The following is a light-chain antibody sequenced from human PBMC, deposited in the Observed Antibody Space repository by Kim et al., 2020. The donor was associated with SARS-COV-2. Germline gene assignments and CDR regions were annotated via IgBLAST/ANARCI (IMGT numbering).Light chain of an antibody. V-gene: IGKV2-30*01. J-gene: IGKJ2*03. Sequence: VSISCRCSQILVYSGGSTYLRLFQQRRGPSPRLLIYRVSNRDSGVPERCSGSGAGTDFILKISRVEAEDVGVYYCMQGTHRPNSFGQGTKLEI. CDR3: MQGTHRPNS. CDR2: RVS. CDR1: QILVYSGGSTY.